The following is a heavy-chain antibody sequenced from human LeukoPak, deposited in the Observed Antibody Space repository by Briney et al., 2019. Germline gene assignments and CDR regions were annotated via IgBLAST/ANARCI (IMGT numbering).Heavy chain of an antibody. CDR3: ARVGYSYGFDY. D-gene: IGHD5-18*01. CDR1: GGSISSYY. Sequence: SETLSLTCTVSGGSISSYYWAWIRQPPGKGLEWIGYIYYSGNTNYNPSLRSRVTISIDTPKNQYSLKLSSVTAADTAVYYCARVGYSYGFDYWGQGALVTVSS. CDR2: IYYSGNT. J-gene: IGHJ4*02. V-gene: IGHV4-59*08.